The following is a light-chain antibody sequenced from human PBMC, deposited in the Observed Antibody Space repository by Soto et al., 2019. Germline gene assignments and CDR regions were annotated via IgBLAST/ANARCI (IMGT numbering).Light chain of an antibody. CDR3: QQYGSSPYT. CDR1: QSVSNSY. V-gene: IGKV3-20*01. CDR2: GAS. Sequence: EIVLTQSPGTLSLSPGERATLSCRASQSVSNSYLAWYQQKPGQAPRLVIYGASRRATGIPDRFSGSGSGTDFTLTISRLEPEDFAVYYCQQYGSSPYTFGQGTKLEIK. J-gene: IGKJ2*01.